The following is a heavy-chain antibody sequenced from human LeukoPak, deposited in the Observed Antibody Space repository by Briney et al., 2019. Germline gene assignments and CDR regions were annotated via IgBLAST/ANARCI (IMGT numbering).Heavy chain of an antibody. CDR2: INPNSGGT. CDR3: ARSGSWDDYGDYVAPYYFDY. V-gene: IGHV1-2*02. Sequence: ASVRLSCKAAGYTFTGYYIHWVRQAPGQGLEGMGGINPNSGGTNYAQTFQGRVTMTRDTSISTAYMELSRLRSDDTAVYYCARSGSWDDYGDYVAPYYFDYWGQGTLVTVSS. CDR1: GYTFTGYY. J-gene: IGHJ4*02. D-gene: IGHD4-17*01.